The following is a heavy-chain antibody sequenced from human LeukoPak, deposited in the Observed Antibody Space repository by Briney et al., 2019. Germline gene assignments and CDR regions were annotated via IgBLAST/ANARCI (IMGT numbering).Heavy chain of an antibody. Sequence: AGGSVRLSCSASGFTFSSYAMHWVRQAPGKGLEYVSAINSNGGTTYYSDSVKGRFTISRDNSKNTLYLQMSSLRAEDTAVYYCVKMGTYYYDSSGSNYWGQGSLVTVSS. V-gene: IGHV3-64D*09. CDR2: INSNGGTT. CDR3: VKMGTYYYDSSGSNY. CDR1: GFTFSSYA. J-gene: IGHJ4*02. D-gene: IGHD3-22*01.